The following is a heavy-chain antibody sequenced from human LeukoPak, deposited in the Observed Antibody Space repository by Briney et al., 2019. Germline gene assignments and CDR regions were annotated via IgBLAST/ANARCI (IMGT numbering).Heavy chain of an antibody. J-gene: IGHJ3*02. D-gene: IGHD3-22*01. CDR3: ARTSMIVTEDAFDI. CDR2: IYTSGST. V-gene: IGHV4-4*07. Sequence: SETLSLTCTVSGGPISSYYWSWIRQPAGKGLEWIGRIYTSGSTNYNPSLKSRVTMSVDTSKNQFSLKLSSVTAADTAVYYCARTSMIVTEDAFDIWGQGTMVTVSS. CDR1: GGPISSYY.